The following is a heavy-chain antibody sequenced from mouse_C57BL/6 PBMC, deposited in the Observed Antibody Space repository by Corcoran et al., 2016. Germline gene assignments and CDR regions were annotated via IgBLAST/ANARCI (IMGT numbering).Heavy chain of an antibody. Sequence: QVQLQQSGAELARPGASVKLSCKASGYTFTSYGISWVKQRTGQGLEWIGEIYPRSGNTYYNEKFKGKATLTADKSSSTAYMELRSLTSEDSAVYFCASGAVVDLCAYWGQGTLVTVSA. J-gene: IGHJ3*01. CDR3: ASGAVVDLCAY. D-gene: IGHD1-1*01. CDR2: IYPRSGNT. V-gene: IGHV1-81*01. CDR1: GYTFTSYG.